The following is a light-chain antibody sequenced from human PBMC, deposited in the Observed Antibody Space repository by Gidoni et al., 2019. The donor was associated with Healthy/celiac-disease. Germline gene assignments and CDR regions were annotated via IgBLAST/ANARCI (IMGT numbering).Light chain of an antibody. J-gene: IGKJ2*01. CDR3: QQRYSTPLYT. CDR2: AAS. Sequence: ASQSISSYLNWYQQKPGNAPKLLIYAASSLQSGVPSRFSGSGSGTDFTLTISSLQPEDFATYYCQQRYSTPLYTFGQGTKLEIK. V-gene: IGKV1-39*01. CDR1: QSISSY.